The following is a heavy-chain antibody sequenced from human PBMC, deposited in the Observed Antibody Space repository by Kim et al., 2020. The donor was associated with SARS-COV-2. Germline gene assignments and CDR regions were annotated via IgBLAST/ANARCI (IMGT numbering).Heavy chain of an antibody. CDR3: ARDLATGGFDAFDT. Sequence: SETLSLSCTVSGGSITSSPYYWGWIRQPPGKGLEWIGTISYSGSTYYNPSLKSRITISVDTSKNQFSLRLTSVTAADTAIYYCARDLATGGFDAFDTWGQGTMVIVSS. J-gene: IGHJ3*02. CDR2: ISYSGST. D-gene: IGHD3-16*01. V-gene: IGHV4-39*07. CDR1: GGSITSSPYY.